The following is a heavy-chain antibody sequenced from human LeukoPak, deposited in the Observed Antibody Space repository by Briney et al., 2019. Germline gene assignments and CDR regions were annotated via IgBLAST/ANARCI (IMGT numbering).Heavy chain of an antibody. CDR3: ARDKGTGDNDY. J-gene: IGHJ4*02. CDR2: IYTSGST. D-gene: IGHD7-27*01. Sequence: PSETLSLTCTVSGGSISSSSYHWAWIRQPAGKGLEWIGRIYTSGSTNYNPSLKSRVTISVDTSKNQFSLKLSSVTAADTAVYYCARDKGTGDNDYWGQGTLVTVSS. CDR1: GGSISSSSYH. V-gene: IGHV4-61*02.